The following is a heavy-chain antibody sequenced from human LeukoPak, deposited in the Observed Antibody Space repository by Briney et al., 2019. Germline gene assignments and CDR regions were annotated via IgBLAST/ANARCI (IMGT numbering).Heavy chain of an antibody. V-gene: IGHV4-4*07. CDR3: ARRDDSSGYHKIFDY. CDR2: IYTSGST. Sequence: PSETLSLTCTVSGGSISSYYWNWIRQPAGRGLEWIGRIYTSGSTNYNPSLKSRVTMSVDTSKNQFSLKMNSVTAADTAVYYCARRDDSSGYHKIFDYWGPGTLVTVSS. J-gene: IGHJ4*02. CDR1: GGSISSYY. D-gene: IGHD3-22*01.